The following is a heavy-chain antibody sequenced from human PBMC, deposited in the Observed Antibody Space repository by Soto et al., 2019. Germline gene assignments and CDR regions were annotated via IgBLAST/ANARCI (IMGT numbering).Heavy chain of an antibody. CDR1: GGNFRSQS. J-gene: IGHJ6*02. CDR2: AIPVLGVA. Sequence: QVQLVQSGAEVKKPGSSVRVSCKASGGNFRSQSISISWVRQAPGQGLEWMGRAIPVLGVANYAQRFKGRVTITADKSTSTVYMELSCLRSQDTAVYYCARDRDVAADGTVETNYYYGMDVWGQGTTVTVSS. D-gene: IGHD6-13*01. V-gene: IGHV1-69*08. CDR3: ARDRDVAADGTVETNYYYGMDV.